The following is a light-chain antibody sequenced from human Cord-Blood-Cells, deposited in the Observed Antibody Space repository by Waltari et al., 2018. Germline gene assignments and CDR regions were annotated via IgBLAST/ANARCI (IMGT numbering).Light chain of an antibody. CDR1: QSVSSSY. J-gene: IGKJ1*01. Sequence: EIVLTQSPGTLSLSPGESATLSCRASQSVSSSYLAWYQQKPGQAPMLLIYGASSRATGIPDRFSGSGSGTDFTLTISRLEPEDFAVYYCQQYGSSPGWTFGQGTKVEIK. CDR2: GAS. CDR3: QQYGSSPGWT. V-gene: IGKV3-20*01.